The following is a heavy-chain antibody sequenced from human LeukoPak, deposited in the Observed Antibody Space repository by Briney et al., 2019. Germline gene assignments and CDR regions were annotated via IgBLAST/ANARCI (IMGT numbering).Heavy chain of an antibody. D-gene: IGHD1-7*01. CDR3: TRTGSTGGY. Sequence: PSETLSLTCTVSVGSISSYYWSWIRQPPGKGLEWIGYIYYSGSTNYNPSLKSRVTISVDTSKIQFSLKLSSVTAADTAVYYCTRTGSTGGYWGQGTLVTVSS. V-gene: IGHV4-59*01. CDR2: IYYSGST. J-gene: IGHJ4*02. CDR1: VGSISSYY.